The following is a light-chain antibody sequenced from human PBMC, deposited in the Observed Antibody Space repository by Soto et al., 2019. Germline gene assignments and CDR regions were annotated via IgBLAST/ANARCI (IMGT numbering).Light chain of an antibody. Sequence: QSALTQTASVSGSPGQSITISCTGTSSDVGGYNYVSWYQQHPGKAPKLLIYEVSNRPSGVSSRFSGSKSGNTASLTISGLQADDEADYYCSSYTSSTTLGVFGTGTKVTVL. CDR2: EVS. CDR3: SSYTSSTTLGV. CDR1: SSDVGGYNY. V-gene: IGLV2-14*01. J-gene: IGLJ1*01.